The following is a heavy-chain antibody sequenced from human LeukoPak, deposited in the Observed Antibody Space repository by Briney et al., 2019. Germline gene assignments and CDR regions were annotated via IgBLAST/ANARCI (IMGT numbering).Heavy chain of an antibody. CDR1: GFTFSTYW. CDR2: INSDESNT. J-gene: IGHJ4*02. V-gene: IGHV3-74*01. Sequence: GSLRLSCAASGFTFSTYWMHWVRQAPGKGLVWVSHINSDESNTNYADSVKGRFTISRDNAKNTLYLQMNNLRAEDTAVYFCARLWDSSSSRHFDYWGQGTLATVSS. D-gene: IGHD6-6*01. CDR3: ARLWDSSSSRHFDY.